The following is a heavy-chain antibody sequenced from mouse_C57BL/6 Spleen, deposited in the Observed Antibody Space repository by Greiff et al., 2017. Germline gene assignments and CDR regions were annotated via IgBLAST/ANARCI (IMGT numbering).Heavy chain of an antibody. J-gene: IGHJ2*01. V-gene: IGHV1-55*01. CDR3: ARGGFPDY. CDR2: IYPGRGST. Sequence: VQLQQPGAELVKPGASVKMSCKASGYTFTSYWITWVKQRPGQGLEWIGDIYPGRGSTNYNEKFKSKATLTVDTSSSTAYMQLISLTSDDSSFYYCARGGFPDYWGQGTTLTVSS. CDR1: GYTFTSYW.